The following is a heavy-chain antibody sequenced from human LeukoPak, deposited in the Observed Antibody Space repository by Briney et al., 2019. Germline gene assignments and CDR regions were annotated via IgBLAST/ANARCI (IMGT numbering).Heavy chain of an antibody. J-gene: IGHJ4*02. CDR3: ARVGETGHFDY. Sequence: PGGSLRLSCAASGFTFSSYAMHWVRQAPGKGLEWVAVISYGGSNKYYADSVKGRFTISRDNSKNTLYLQMNSLRAEDTAVYYCARVGETGHFDYWGQGTLVTVSS. D-gene: IGHD7-27*01. CDR2: ISYGGSNK. CDR1: GFTFSSYA. V-gene: IGHV3-30*04.